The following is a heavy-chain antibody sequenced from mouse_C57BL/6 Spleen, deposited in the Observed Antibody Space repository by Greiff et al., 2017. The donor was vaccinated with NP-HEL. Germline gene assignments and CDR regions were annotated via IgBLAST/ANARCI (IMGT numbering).Heavy chain of an antibody. V-gene: IGHV5-17*01. Sequence: EVRLVESGGGLVKPGGSLKLSCAASGFTFSDYGMHWVRQAPEKGLEWVAYISSGSSTIYYADTVKGRFTISRDNAKNTLFLQMTSLRSEDTAMYYCARGPLYYYGSSPWYFDVWGTGTTVTVSS. CDR1: GFTFSDYG. D-gene: IGHD1-1*01. CDR2: ISSGSSTI. CDR3: ARGPLYYYGSSPWYFDV. J-gene: IGHJ1*03.